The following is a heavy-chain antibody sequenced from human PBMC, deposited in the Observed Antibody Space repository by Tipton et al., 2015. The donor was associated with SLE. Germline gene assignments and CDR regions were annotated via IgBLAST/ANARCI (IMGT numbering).Heavy chain of an antibody. CDR3: APRGIGGAPAPFDS. Sequence: SLRLSCAASGFTFSSYGMHWVRQAPGKGLEWVAFIRYDGSNKYYADSVKGRLTISRDNSKNTLYLQMNSLRAEDTAVYYCAPRGIGGAPAPFDSGGQGTPVTVSS. CDR2: IRYDGSNK. CDR1: GFTFSSYG. D-gene: IGHD1-26*01. J-gene: IGHJ4*02. V-gene: IGHV3-30*02.